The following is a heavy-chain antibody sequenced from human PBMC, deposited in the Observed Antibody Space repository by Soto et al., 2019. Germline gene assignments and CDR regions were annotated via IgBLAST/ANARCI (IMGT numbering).Heavy chain of an antibody. D-gene: IGHD4-17*01. V-gene: IGHV1-69*01. CDR1: GGTFSSYA. CDR3: ATIEVPDYGDYSYYYYYGMDV. J-gene: IGHJ6*02. Sequence: QVQPVQSGAEVKKPGSSVKVSCKASGGTFSSYAISWVRQAPGQGLEWMGGIIPIFGTANYAQKFQGRVTITADESTSTAYMELSSLRSEDTAVYYCATIEVPDYGDYSYYYYYGMDVWGQGTTVTVSS. CDR2: IIPIFGTA.